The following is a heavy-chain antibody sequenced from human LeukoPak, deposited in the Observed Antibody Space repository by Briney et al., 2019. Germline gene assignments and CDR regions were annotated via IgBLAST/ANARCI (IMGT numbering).Heavy chain of an antibody. CDR1: GFTFSSYD. J-gene: IGHJ4*02. CDR2: ISGSGGST. V-gene: IGHV3-23*01. Sequence: PGGSLRLSCAASGFTFSSYDMSWVRQAPGKGLEWVSAISGSGGSTYYADSVKGRFTISRDNSKNTLYLQMNSLRAEDTAVYYCAKDFGRAIDYVWGSYRYPSLGYWGQGTLVTVSS. CDR3: AKDFGRAIDYVWGSYRYPSLGY. D-gene: IGHD3-16*02.